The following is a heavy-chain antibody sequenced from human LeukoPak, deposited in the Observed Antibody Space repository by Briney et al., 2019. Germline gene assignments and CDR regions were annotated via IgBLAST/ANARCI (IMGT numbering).Heavy chain of an antibody. J-gene: IGHJ6*02. V-gene: IGHV3-53*01. Sequence: SGGSLRLSCEASGFTFSAYAMTWVRRAPGKGLEWVSVIYSGGSTYYADSVKGRFTISRDNSKSTLYLQMNSLRAEDTAVYYCARDIAGQHYYYGMDVWGQGTTVTVSS. D-gene: IGHD2-21*01. CDR2: IYSGGST. CDR3: ARDIAGQHYYYGMDV. CDR1: GFTFSAYA.